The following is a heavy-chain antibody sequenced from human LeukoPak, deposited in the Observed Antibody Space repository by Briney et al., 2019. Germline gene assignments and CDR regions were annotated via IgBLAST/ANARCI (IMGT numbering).Heavy chain of an antibody. V-gene: IGHV3-30*04. CDR1: GFTFSIYA. CDR2: ISYDGSNK. D-gene: IGHD6-6*01. J-gene: IGHJ5*02. CDR3: ARAKLQGNWFDP. Sequence: HPGGSLRLSCAASGFTFSIYAMHWVRQAPGKELEWVAVISYDGSNKYYADSVKGRFTISRDNSKNTLYLQMNSLRAEDTAVYYCARAKLQGNWFDPWGQGTLVTVSS.